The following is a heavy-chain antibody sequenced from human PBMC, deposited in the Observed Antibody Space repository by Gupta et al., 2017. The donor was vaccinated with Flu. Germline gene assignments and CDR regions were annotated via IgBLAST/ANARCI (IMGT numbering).Heavy chain of an antibody. J-gene: IGHJ2*01. CDR2: ILYDGSNK. D-gene: IGHD3-10*01. V-gene: IGHV3-30-3*01. Sequence: TPGKGLEWVAVILYDGSNKYYADSVGDRFTISRDNSKDTLYLQMNSLRPEDTAVYYSARSPRSGGERWYFDLWGRGTLVTVSS. CDR3: ARSPRSGGERWYFDL.